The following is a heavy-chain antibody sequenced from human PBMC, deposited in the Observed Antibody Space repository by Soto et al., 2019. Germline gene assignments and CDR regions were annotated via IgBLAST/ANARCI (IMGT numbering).Heavy chain of an antibody. D-gene: IGHD6-6*01. CDR2: IYPGDSYT. Sequence: PGESLKISCKGSGHSFITHWIAWVRQMPGKGPEWMGTIYPGDSYTKYNPSFQGQVTISADKSISTAYLQWNNLKASDTAMYYCATDSSSGYFDYWGQGTLVTVSS. V-gene: IGHV5-51*01. CDR1: GHSFITHW. J-gene: IGHJ4*02. CDR3: ATDSSSGYFDY.